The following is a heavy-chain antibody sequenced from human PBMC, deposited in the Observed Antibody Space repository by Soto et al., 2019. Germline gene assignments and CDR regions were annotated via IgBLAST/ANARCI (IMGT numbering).Heavy chain of an antibody. J-gene: IGHJ5*01. V-gene: IGHV1-3*01. Sequence: ASLKGSCNASGYTFTIYGISWVRQAPGQGLEWMGWINAGNGNTRYSQKFQGRVTLTRDTSASTTYMDLSSLRSEDTAIYYCARSFSGSATCGNETLVTVAS. CDR3: ARSFSGSAT. D-gene: IGHD3-10*01. CDR2: INAGNGNT. CDR1: GYTFTIYG.